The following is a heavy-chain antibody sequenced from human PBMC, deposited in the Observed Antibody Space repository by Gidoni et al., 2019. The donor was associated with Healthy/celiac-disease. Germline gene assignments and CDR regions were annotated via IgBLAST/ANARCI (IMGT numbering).Heavy chain of an antibody. CDR1: GSPFSSYA. J-gene: IGHJ4*02. CDR3: AKRAWGSYRAYYFDY. D-gene: IGHD3-16*02. Sequence: EVQLLASGGGLVQPGGSLRLSCAASGSPFSSYAMSWVRQAPGKGLEWVSAIGGSGGITYYADSVKGRFTIARDNSKNTLYLQMNSLRAEDTAVYYCAKRAWGSYRAYYFDYWGQGTLVTVSS. V-gene: IGHV3-23*01. CDR2: IGGSGGIT.